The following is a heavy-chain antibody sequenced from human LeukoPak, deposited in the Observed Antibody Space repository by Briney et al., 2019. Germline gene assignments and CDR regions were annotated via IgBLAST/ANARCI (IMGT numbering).Heavy chain of an antibody. D-gene: IGHD6-6*01. Sequence: APVTVSSKASGYTFTVYYMHWVRQAPGQGLEWMGWINPNSGGTNYAQKFQGRVTMTRDTSISTAYMELSRLRSDDTAVYYCARIGSSSWWGQGTLVTVSS. J-gene: IGHJ4*02. CDR1: GYTFTVYY. CDR3: ARIGSSSW. CDR2: INPNSGGT. V-gene: IGHV1-2*02.